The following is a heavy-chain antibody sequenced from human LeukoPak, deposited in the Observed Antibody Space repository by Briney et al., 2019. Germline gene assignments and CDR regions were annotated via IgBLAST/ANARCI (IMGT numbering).Heavy chain of an antibody. CDR1: GGSFSGYY. V-gene: IGHV4-34*01. J-gene: IGHJ4*02. D-gene: IGHD6-13*01. Sequence: SETLSLTCAVYGGSFSGYYWSWIRQPPGKGLEWIGEINHSGSTNYNPSLKSRVTISVDTSKNQFSLKLSSVTAADTAVYYRARRPGYSSREFDYWGQGTLVTVSS. CDR2: INHSGST. CDR3: ARRPGYSSREFDY.